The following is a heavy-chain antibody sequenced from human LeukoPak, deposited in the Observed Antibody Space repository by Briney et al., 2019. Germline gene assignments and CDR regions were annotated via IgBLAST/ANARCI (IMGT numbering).Heavy chain of an antibody. CDR1: GGPFSNYY. CDR3: ARQPPQYYGMDV. Sequence: SETLSLTCTVSGGPFSNYYWSWIRQPAGKGLEWIGRIYTSGSTNYNPSVKSRVTMSVDTSNNQFSLKLTSVTAADTAVYYCARQPPQYYGMDVWGQGTTVTVSS. V-gene: IGHV4-4*07. CDR2: IYTSGST. D-gene: IGHD1-14*01. J-gene: IGHJ6*02.